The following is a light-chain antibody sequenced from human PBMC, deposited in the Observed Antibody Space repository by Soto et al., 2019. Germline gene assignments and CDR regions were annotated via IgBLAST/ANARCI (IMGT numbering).Light chain of an antibody. J-gene: IGLJ1*01. CDR3: ISFAGSNNYV. V-gene: IGLV2-8*01. CDR1: SSDVGGYDS. Sequence: QSALTQPPSASGSPGQSVTISCAGTSSDVGGYDSVSGYQQHPGKAPKLMIYEVTKRPSGVPNRFSGSKSGNTASLTVSGLQAEDEADYYCISFAGSNNYVFGTGTKLTVL. CDR2: EVT.